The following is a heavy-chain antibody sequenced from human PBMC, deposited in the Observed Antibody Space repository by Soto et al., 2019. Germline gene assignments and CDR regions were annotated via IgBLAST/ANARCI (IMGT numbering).Heavy chain of an antibody. CDR1: GGTFSTYV. D-gene: IGHD6-13*01. CDR3: ARGIAAAGTGDY. J-gene: IGHJ4*02. Sequence: QVQLVQSGAAVKKPGSSVKVSCKVSGGTFSTYVLSWVRQAPGQGLEWMGGIIPIFGTANYAQKFQGRVTITADESTSTAYMDLSSLKSEDTAVYYCARGIAAAGTGDYWGQGPLVTVSS. CDR2: IIPIFGTA. V-gene: IGHV1-69*01.